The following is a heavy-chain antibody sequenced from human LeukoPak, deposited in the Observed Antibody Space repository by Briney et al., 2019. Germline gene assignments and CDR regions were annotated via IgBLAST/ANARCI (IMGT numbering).Heavy chain of an antibody. CDR3: AGSLGYCTSNVCYLKY. D-gene: IGHD2-8*01. CDR2: ISAQHGQT. CDR1: GYSENFYG. Sequence: ASVKVSCKTSGYSENFYGITWVRQVAGQGLEWMGWISAQHGQTEYAPNSQDRVTTTTDTYTYTAYMELRSLRSDDTAVYYCAGSLGYCTSNVCYLKYWGQGTLVTVS. J-gene: IGHJ4*02. V-gene: IGHV1-18*01.